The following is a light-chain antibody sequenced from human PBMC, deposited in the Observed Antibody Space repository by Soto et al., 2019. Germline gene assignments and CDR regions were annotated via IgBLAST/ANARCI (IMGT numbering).Light chain of an antibody. CDR3: QQSFSTPRFT. CDR2: GAS. V-gene: IGKV1-39*01. Sequence: DIQMSQSPSSLSASVGDRVTITCRASESIRSYLNWYQQKPGKAPKLLIYGASTLQSGVPSRFSGSGSGTDFTVTISSLQPEDFATYYCQQSFSTPRFTFGPGTRVDI. CDR1: ESIRSY. J-gene: IGKJ3*01.